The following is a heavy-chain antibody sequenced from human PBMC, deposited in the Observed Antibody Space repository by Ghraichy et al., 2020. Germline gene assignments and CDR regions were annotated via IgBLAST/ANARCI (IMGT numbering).Heavy chain of an antibody. CDR3: ARRIAPTGIGAFDI. Sequence: GGSLRLSCAASGFTFTTYNMNWVRQAPGKGLEWVSFISSSSSTKYYADSVKGRFTISRDNAKNSLYLQMNSLRDDDTAVYFCARRIAPTGIGAFDIWGQGTMVTVSS. CDR1: GFTFTTYN. CDR2: ISSSSSTK. J-gene: IGHJ3*02. D-gene: IGHD6-13*01. V-gene: IGHV3-48*02.